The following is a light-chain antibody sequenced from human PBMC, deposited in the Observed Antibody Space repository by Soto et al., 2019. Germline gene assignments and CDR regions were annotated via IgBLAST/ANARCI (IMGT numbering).Light chain of an antibody. CDR3: QQRRYWPVT. Sequence: EIVLTQSPAILSMSPGERATLSCRASQSVSSYFAWYQQKPGQAPRLLIYDASNRATGVPARFSGSGSGTDFTHTMSSLEPEEFAVYYCQQRRYWPVTFGQGTKVEIK. CDR1: QSVSSY. V-gene: IGKV3-11*01. J-gene: IGKJ1*01. CDR2: DAS.